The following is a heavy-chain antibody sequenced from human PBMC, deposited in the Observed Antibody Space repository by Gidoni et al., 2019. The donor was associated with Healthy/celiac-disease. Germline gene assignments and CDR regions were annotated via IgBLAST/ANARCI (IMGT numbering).Heavy chain of an antibody. V-gene: IGHV1-18*01. J-gene: IGHJ6*02. CDR2: ISAYNGNT. D-gene: IGHD2-8*01. Sequence: QVQLVQSGAEVKKPGASVKVSCKASGYTFTSYGISWVRQAPGQGLEWMGWISAYNGNTNYAQKLQGRVTMTTDTSTSTAYMELRSLRSDDTAVYYCARDCPRGIGVPHPPPDYYYYGMDVWGQGTTVTVSS. CDR1: GYTFTSYG. CDR3: ARDCPRGIGVPHPPPDYYYYGMDV.